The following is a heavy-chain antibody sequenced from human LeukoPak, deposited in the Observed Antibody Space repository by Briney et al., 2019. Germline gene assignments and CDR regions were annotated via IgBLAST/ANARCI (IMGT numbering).Heavy chain of an antibody. J-gene: IGHJ4*02. CDR2: VKSKTDGGTT. Sequence: GGSLRLSCAASGFTFSNAWMGWVRQAPGKGLEWVGRVKSKTDGGTTDYAAPVKGKFSISRDDSKNRLYLQMNSLKTEDTAVYYCTTNDYAAFAYWGQGTLVTVSS. CDR1: GFTFSNAW. CDR3: TTNDYAAFAY. D-gene: IGHD4-17*01. V-gene: IGHV3-15*01.